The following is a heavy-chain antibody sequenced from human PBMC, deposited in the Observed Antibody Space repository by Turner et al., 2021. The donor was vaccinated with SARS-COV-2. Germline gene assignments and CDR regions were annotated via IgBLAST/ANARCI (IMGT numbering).Heavy chain of an antibody. V-gene: IGHV4-39*01. CDR1: GGSITKNYAY. Sequence: LQLQESGPGLVKPSETLSLTCTVSGGSITKNYAYWGWIRQPTGKGLMWIESIYYSGNTYYNPSLKSRFTISVSTSKGQFSLKLSSVTAADTAVYYWARLPERYVFDYWGQGALVTVSS. CDR2: IYYSGNT. CDR3: ARLPERYVFDY. J-gene: IGHJ4*02. D-gene: IGHD1-1*01.